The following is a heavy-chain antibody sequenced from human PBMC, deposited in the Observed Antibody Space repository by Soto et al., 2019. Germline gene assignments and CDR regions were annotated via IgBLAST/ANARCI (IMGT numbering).Heavy chain of an antibody. D-gene: IGHD6-19*01. V-gene: IGHV4-59*01. CDR2: IYYSGST. Sequence: SETLCLTCTVSGGSLSSYYWSWIRQPPGKGLEWIGYIYYSGSTNYNPSLKSRVTISVDTSKNQFSLKLSSVTAADTAVYYCASRIRLYSSGWYYFDYWGQGTLVTVSS. CDR1: GGSLSSYY. CDR3: ASRIRLYSSGWYYFDY. J-gene: IGHJ4*02.